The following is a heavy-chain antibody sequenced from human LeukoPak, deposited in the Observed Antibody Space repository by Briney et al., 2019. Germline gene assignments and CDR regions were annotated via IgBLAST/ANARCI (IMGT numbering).Heavy chain of an antibody. V-gene: IGHV3-66*01. CDR1: GFTVSSNY. CDR2: IYSGGST. J-gene: IGHJ6*02. Sequence: GGSLRLSCAASGFTVSSNYMSWVRQAPGKGLEWVSVIYSGGSTYYADSVKGRFTISRDNSKNTLYLQMNSLRAEDTAVYYCARVVYSGYGYGMDVWGQGTTVTVSS. D-gene: IGHD5-12*01. CDR3: ARVVYSGYGYGMDV.